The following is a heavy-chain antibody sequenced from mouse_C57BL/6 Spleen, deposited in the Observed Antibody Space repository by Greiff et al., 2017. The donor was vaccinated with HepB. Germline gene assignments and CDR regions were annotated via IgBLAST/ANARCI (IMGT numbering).Heavy chain of an antibody. Sequence: QDQLQQPGAELVKPGASVKMSCKASGYTFTSYWITWVKQRPGQGLEWIGDIYPGSGSTNYNEKFKSKATLTVDTSSSTAYMQLSSLTSEDSAVYYCAGYYGSSYVEYFDVWGTGTTVTVSS. CDR2: IYPGSGST. CDR1: GYTFTSYW. V-gene: IGHV1-55*01. CDR3: AGYYGSSYVEYFDV. J-gene: IGHJ1*03. D-gene: IGHD1-1*01.